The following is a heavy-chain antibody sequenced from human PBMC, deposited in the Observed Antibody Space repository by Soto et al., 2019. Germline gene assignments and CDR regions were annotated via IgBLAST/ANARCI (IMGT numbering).Heavy chain of an antibody. CDR1: GGSISSGGYY. CDR3: GRDNMWELPHQVDC. V-gene: IGHV4-31*03. Sequence: PSETLSLTCTVSGGSISSGGYYWSWIRQHPGKGLEWIGYIYYSGSTYYNPSLKSRVTISVDTSKNQFSLKLSSVTADDTAVYYCGRDNMWELPHQVDCWGQGTLVTVSS. J-gene: IGHJ4*02. CDR2: IYYSGST. D-gene: IGHD1-26*01.